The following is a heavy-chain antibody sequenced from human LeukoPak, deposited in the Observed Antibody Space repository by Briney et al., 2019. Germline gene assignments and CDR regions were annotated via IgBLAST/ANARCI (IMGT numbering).Heavy chain of an antibody. Sequence: ASVKVSCKASGYTFTGYYMHWVRQAPGQGLEWMGIINPSGGSTSYAQKFQGRVTMTTETSTSTAYMELRSLRSDDTAVYYCARDDVRAAAGTSDFYYYMDVWGKGTTVTVSS. CDR2: INPSGGST. D-gene: IGHD6-13*01. V-gene: IGHV1-46*01. CDR1: GYTFTGYY. J-gene: IGHJ6*03. CDR3: ARDDVRAAAGTSDFYYYMDV.